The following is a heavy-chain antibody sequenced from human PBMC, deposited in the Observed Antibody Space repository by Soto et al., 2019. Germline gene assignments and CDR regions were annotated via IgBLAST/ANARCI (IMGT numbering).Heavy chain of an antibody. CDR1: GGSISSGDYY. Sequence: QVQLQESGPGLVKPSQTLSLTCTVSGGSISSGDYYWSWIRQPPGKGLEWIGYIYYSGSTYYNPSLKRRVTRSVDTSKSQFPLKLSSVTAADTAVYYCARYSGYEGLRFDPWGQGTLVTVSS. V-gene: IGHV4-30-4*01. J-gene: IGHJ5*02. CDR3: ARYSGYEGLRFDP. D-gene: IGHD5-12*01. CDR2: IYYSGST.